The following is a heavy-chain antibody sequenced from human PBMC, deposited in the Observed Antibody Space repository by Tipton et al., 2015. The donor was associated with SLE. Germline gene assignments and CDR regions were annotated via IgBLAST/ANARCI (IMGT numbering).Heavy chain of an antibody. J-gene: IGHJ5*02. CDR1: GGSFSSYY. CDR3: SRGAITPIPFDP. D-gene: IGHD2-15*01. Sequence: TLSLTCAVYGGSFSSYYWSWIRQPPGKGLEWIGYIYYSGSTNYNPSLKSRVTISVDTSKNQFSLKLSSVTAADTAVYYCSRGAITPIPFDPWGQGTLVTVYS. V-gene: IGHV4-59*01. CDR2: IYYSGST.